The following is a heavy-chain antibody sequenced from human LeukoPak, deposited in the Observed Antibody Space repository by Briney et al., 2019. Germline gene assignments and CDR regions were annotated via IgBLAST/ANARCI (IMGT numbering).Heavy chain of an antibody. CDR2: IYTSGST. CDR1: GGFLSSYY. V-gene: IGHV4-4*07. CDR3: AREYSCSSGAYYFDS. Sequence: SETLSLTCTVSGGFLSSYYWSWIRQPAAKGLEWIGRIYTSGSTNYNPSLKSRVTMSVDTSKNQFSLKLSSVSAADTAVYYCAREYSCSSGAYYFDSRGQGTLVTVSS. D-gene: IGHD6-6*01. J-gene: IGHJ4*02.